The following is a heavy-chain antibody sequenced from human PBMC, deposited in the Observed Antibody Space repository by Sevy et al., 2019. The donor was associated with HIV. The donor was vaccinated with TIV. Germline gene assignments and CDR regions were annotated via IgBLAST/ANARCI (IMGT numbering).Heavy chain of an antibody. CDR3: ATSRYCSGGSCYGADYYYGMDV. V-gene: IGHV3-30*02. CDR2: IRYDGSHK. D-gene: IGHD2-15*01. Sequence: GGSLRLSCAASGFTFRNYDMHWVRQAPGKGLEWISFIRYDGSHKSYAESVKGRFTISRDNSKNTLYLQMNSLRAEDTAVYYCATSRYCSGGSCYGADYYYGMDVWGQGTTVTVSS. CDR1: GFTFRNYD. J-gene: IGHJ6*02.